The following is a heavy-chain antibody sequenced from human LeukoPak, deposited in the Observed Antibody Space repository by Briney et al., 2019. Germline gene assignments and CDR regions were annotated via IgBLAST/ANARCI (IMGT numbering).Heavy chain of an antibody. V-gene: IGHV3-23*01. CDR1: GFTFSIYA. D-gene: IGHD2-15*01. CDR3: ARSGASCYLGCGFDY. CDR2: ITSSGEAT. J-gene: IGHJ4*02. Sequence: GGSLRLSCDASGFTFSIYAMSWVRQGTGKGLEWVSSITSSGEATYYADSVKGRFTISRDNSRYTLFLQMSSLSAEDTAVYYCARSGASCYLGCGFDYCGQGTLVTVSS.